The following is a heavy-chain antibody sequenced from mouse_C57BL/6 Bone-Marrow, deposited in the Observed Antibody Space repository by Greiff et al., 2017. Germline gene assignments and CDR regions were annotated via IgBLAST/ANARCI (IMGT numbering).Heavy chain of an antibody. J-gene: IGHJ4*01. D-gene: IGHD1-1*01. V-gene: IGHV1-52*01. CDR2: IDPSASET. CDR3: ARWAGSLRWGAMYY. Sequence: VQLQQPGAELVRPGSSVKLSCKASGYTFTSYWMHWVKQRPIQGLEWIGNIDPSASETHYNQKFKDKATLTVAKSSSTAYMQLSSLTSEDSAVYDCARWAGSLRWGAMYYWGQGTSVTVSS. CDR1: GYTFTSYW.